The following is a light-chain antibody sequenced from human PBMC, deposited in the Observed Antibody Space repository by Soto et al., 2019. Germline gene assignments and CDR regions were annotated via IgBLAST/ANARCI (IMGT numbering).Light chain of an antibody. CDR3: CSYTSSSTPWV. J-gene: IGLJ1*01. CDR2: DVS. Sequence: SVLTQPASGSGSPGQSITISCTGTSSDVGGYNYVSWYQQHPGKAPKLMIYDVSDRPSGVSNRFSASKSGNMASLTISGLQAEDEADYYCCSYTSSSTPWVFRTGTKVTVL. CDR1: SSDVGGYNY. V-gene: IGLV2-14*03.